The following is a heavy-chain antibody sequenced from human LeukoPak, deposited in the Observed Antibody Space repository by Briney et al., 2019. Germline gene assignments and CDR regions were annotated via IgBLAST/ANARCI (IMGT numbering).Heavy chain of an antibody. CDR1: GFTFSNYW. D-gene: IGHD3-10*01. CDR2: INSDGSNT. CDR3: ARDPYYTSGSY. V-gene: IGHV3-74*01. J-gene: IGHJ4*02. Sequence: GGSLRLSCAASGFTFSNYWVHWVRQAPGKGLVWVSRINSDGSNTNYADSVKGRFIISRDNAKNTLYLQMNSLRAEDTAVYYCARDPYYTSGSYWGQGTLVTASS.